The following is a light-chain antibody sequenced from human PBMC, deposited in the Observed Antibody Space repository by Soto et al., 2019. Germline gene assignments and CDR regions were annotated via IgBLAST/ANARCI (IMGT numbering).Light chain of an antibody. CDR1: QSISSY. J-gene: IGKJ5*01. CDR2: AAS. V-gene: IGKV1-39*01. Sequence: DIQMTQSPSSLSASVGDRVTITCRASQSISSYLNWYQQRPGKAPQLLIYAASSLQSGVPSRFSGSGSGTDFTLTISSLQPEDFATYYCQQSYSPSITFGQGTRLDIK. CDR3: QQSYSPSIT.